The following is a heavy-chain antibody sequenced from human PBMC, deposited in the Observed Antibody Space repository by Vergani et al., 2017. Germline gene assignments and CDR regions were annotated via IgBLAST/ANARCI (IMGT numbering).Heavy chain of an antibody. CDR1: GFTFSSYA. Sequence: QVQLVESGGGVVQPGRSLRLSCAASGFTFSSYAMHWVRQAPGKGLEWVAVISYDGSNKYYADSVKGRFTISRDNSKNTLYLQMNSLRAEDTAVYYCATIDTGTVEPHWGQGTLVTVSS. CDR2: ISYDGSNK. D-gene: IGHD4-11*01. J-gene: IGHJ1*01. CDR3: ATIDTGTVEPH. V-gene: IGHV3-30*01.